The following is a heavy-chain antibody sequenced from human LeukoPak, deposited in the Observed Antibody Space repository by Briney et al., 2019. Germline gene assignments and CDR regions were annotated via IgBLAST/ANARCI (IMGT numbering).Heavy chain of an antibody. CDR2: FYYSGST. V-gene: IGHV4-59*01. CDR3: ARDSSAHFDY. Sequence: SETLSLTCTVSGGSISSYYWSWIRQPPGKGLEWIGYFYYSGSTDYNPSLKSRVTISVDTSENQFSLYLSSVTAADTAVYYCARDSSAHFDYWGQGTLVTVSS. J-gene: IGHJ4*02. CDR1: GGSISSYY.